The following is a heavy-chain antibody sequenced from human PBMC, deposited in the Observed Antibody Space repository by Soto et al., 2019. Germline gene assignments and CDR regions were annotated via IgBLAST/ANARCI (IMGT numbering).Heavy chain of an antibody. CDR3: ARYLLAVAGTFDP. CDR1: GGSIRGNY. D-gene: IGHD6-19*01. Sequence: SETLSLTCTVSGGSIRGNYWSWLRQPPGKALEWIGYIYYSGSTNYNPSLKSRVAISVDTSKNQFSLKLSSVTAADTALYYCARYLLAVAGTFDPWGQGTLVTVSS. CDR2: IYYSGST. V-gene: IGHV4-59*01. J-gene: IGHJ5*02.